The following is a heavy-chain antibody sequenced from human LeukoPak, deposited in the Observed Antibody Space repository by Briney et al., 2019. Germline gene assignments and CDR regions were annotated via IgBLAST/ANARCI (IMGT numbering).Heavy chain of an antibody. D-gene: IGHD3-9*01. V-gene: IGHV4-59*12. CDR3: ARENFGYFDL. Sequence: SETLSLTCTVSGGSISSYYWSWIRQPPGKGLEWIGYIYYSGSTNYNPSLKSRVTISVDTSKNQFSLKLSSVTAADTAVYYCARENFGYFDLWGRGTLVTVSS. CDR1: GGSISSYY. CDR2: IYYSGST. J-gene: IGHJ2*01.